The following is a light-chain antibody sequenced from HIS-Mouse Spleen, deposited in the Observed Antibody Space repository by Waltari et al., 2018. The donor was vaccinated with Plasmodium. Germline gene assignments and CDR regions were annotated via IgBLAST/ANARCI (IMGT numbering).Light chain of an antibody. CDR2: VAS. V-gene: IGKV3-15*01. Sequence: EIVMTTSPATLSVSPGARATLSCRARQSVSSNLAWYQQKPGQAPRLLIYVASTRATGIPARFSGSGSGTEFTLTISSLQSEDFAVYYCQQYNNWPPWTFGQGTKVEIK. CDR1: QSVSSN. CDR3: QQYNNWPPWT. J-gene: IGKJ1*01.